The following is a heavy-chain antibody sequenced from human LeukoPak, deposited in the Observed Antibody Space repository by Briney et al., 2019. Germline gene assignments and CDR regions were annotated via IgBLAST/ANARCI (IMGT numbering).Heavy chain of an antibody. J-gene: IGHJ5*02. V-gene: IGHV4-59*01. CDR3: ARGYTNQRDAAMGLNWFDP. Sequence: SETLSLTCTVSGGSTTSYYWSWIRQPPGKGLEWIGCIYYSGSTNCNPSLKSRVTISVDTSKNQFSLKLSYVTAADTAVYYCARGYTNQRDAAMGLNWFDPWGQGTLVTVSS. CDR1: GGSTTSYY. CDR2: IYYSGST. D-gene: IGHD2-2*01.